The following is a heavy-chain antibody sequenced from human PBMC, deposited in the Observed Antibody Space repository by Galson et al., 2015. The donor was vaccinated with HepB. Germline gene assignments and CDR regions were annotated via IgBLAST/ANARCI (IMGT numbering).Heavy chain of an antibody. CDR1: GYTFASYG. Sequence: SVKVSCKASGYTFASYGISWLRQAPGQGLQWLGWISGYDGSTNYPQTLQGRVIMTADKSTNTAYMELRSLRSDDTAIYYCARDSRLELRHNNYYYYGMDVWGQGTTVTVSS. V-gene: IGHV1-18*01. CDR3: ARDSRLELRHNNYYYYGMDV. D-gene: IGHD1-7*01. J-gene: IGHJ6*02. CDR2: ISGYDGST.